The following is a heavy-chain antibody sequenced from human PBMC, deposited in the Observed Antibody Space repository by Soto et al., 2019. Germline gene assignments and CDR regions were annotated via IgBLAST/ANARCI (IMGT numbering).Heavy chain of an antibody. CDR1: GGTFSSYA. Sequence: GASVKVSCKASGGTFSSYAISWVRQAPGQGLEWMGGIIPIFGTANYAQKFQGRVTITADKSTSTAYMELSSLRSEDTAVYYCARRITGTTAYAFDIWGQGTMVTVSS. V-gene: IGHV1-69*06. J-gene: IGHJ3*02. D-gene: IGHD1-7*01. CDR2: IIPIFGTA. CDR3: ARRITGTTAYAFDI.